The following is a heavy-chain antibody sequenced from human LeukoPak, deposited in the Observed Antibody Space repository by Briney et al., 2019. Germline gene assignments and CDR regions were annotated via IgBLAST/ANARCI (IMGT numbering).Heavy chain of an antibody. Sequence: SETLSLTCTVSGGSISSYYWSWIRQPPGKGLEWVGYIYYSGSTNYNPSLKSRVTISVDTSKNQFSLKLSSVTAADTAVYYCARGGWELYRFDAFDIWGQGTMVTVSS. J-gene: IGHJ3*02. CDR2: IYYSGST. V-gene: IGHV4-59*01. CDR1: GGSISSYY. D-gene: IGHD1-26*01. CDR3: ARGGWELYRFDAFDI.